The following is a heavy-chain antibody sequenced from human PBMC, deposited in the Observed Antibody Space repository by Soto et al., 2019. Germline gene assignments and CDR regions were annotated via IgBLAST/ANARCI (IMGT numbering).Heavy chain of an antibody. CDR3: ATIGGSGTYFIDY. CDR1: GGSISSYY. CDR2: IYYSGST. V-gene: IGHV4-59*01. Sequence: SETLSLTCTVSGGSISSYYWSWIRQPPGKGLESIGYIYYSGSTNYNPSLKGRVTISVDTSKNQFSLKLSSVTAADTAVYYCATIGGSGTYFIDYWGQGTLVTSPQ. D-gene: IGHD3-10*01. J-gene: IGHJ4*02.